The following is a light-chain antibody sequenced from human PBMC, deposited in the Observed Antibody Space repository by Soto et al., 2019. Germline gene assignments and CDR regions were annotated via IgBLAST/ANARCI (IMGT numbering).Light chain of an antibody. CDR3: QQYNSQRT. J-gene: IGKJ1*01. V-gene: IGKV1-5*03. CDR2: KAS. Sequence: DLQMTQSPSTLSASVGDRVTITCRASQYISSWLAWYQQKPGKAPKLLIYKASSLESGVPSRFSSSGSGTEFTLTISSLQPDDFATYYCQQYNSQRTFGQGTKVEIK. CDR1: QYISSW.